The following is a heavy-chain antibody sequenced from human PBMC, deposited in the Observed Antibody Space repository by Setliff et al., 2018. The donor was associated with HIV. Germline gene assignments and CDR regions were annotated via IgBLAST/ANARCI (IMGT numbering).Heavy chain of an antibody. J-gene: IGHJ4*02. CDR1: GVSIPTNY. V-gene: IGHV4-4*09. Sequence: NLPETLSLTCNISGVSIPTNYWNWIRQPAGKGLEWIGYIYSTGYTNHHPSLKTRATISLDTSKSQFSLRLTSVTATDTAIYYCARHPREEPQRNYKFDSWGQGTLVTVSS. CDR2: IYSTGYT. CDR3: ARHPREEPQRNYKFDS. D-gene: IGHD1-7*01.